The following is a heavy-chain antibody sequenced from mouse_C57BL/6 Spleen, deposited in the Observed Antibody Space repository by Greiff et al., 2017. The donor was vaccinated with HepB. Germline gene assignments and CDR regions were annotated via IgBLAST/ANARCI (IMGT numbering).Heavy chain of an antibody. V-gene: IGHV1-15*01. CDR1: GYTFTDYE. Sequence: VQRVESGAELVRPGASVTLSCKASGYTFTDYEMHWVKQTPVHGLEWIGAIDPETGGTAYNQKFKGKAILTADKSSSTAYMELRSLTSEDSAVYYCTSSTTVVAGEMDYWGQGTSVTVSS. CDR2: IDPETGGT. D-gene: IGHD1-1*01. J-gene: IGHJ4*01. CDR3: TSSTTVVAGEMDY.